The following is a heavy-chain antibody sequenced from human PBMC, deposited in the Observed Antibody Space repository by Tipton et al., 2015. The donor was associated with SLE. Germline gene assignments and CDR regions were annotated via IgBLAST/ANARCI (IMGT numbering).Heavy chain of an antibody. D-gene: IGHD5-12*01. J-gene: IGHJ5*02. Sequence: SLRLSCTAAGFTFGDFAMSWVRQAPEKGLEWVGFIRSKVHGETTDYAASVKGRFTVSRDDSRSIAYLQMNSLKTEDTAVYFCTSGPYSGHPRGQGPLVTVSS. CDR1: GFTFGDFA. V-gene: IGHV3-49*04. CDR2: IRSKVHGETT. CDR3: TSGPYSGHP.